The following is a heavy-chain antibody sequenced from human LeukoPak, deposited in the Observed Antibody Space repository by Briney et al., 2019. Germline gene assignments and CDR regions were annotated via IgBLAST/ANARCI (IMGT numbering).Heavy chain of an antibody. CDR2: ISSSSSTI. J-gene: IGHJ4*02. Sequence: PGGSLRLSCAASGFTFSSYSMNWVRQAPGKGLEWVSYISSSSSTIYYADSVKGRFTISRDNAKNSLYLQMNSLRAEDTAVYYCAREVDTAMPLLDYWGQGTLVTVSS. CDR3: AREVDTAMPLLDY. V-gene: IGHV3-48*01. D-gene: IGHD5-18*01. CDR1: GFTFSSYS.